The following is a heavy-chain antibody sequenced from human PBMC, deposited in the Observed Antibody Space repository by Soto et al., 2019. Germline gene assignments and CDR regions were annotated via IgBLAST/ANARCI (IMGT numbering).Heavy chain of an antibody. Sequence: GGSLRLSCAASGFTFSSYAMHWVRQAPGKGLEWVAVISYDGSNKYYADSVKGRFTISRDNSKNTLYLQMNSLRAEDTAVYYCARDTGYDILTGYYKDDYYYCGMDVWGQGTTVTGSS. V-gene: IGHV3-30-3*01. J-gene: IGHJ6*02. CDR2: ISYDGSNK. D-gene: IGHD3-9*01. CDR1: GFTFSSYA. CDR3: ARDTGYDILTGYYKDDYYYCGMDV.